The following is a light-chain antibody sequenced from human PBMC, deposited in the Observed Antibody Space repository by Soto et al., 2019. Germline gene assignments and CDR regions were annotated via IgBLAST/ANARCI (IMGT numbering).Light chain of an antibody. CDR3: SSYTLANTVV. Sequence: QSVLTQPASVSGSPGQSITISCTGTGSDVGAFNYVYWYQHHPGKAPKLVIYDVSNRPSGVSVRFSGSKSGNTASLTISGLEGEDEADYYCSSYTLANTVVFGGGTQLTVL. CDR2: DVS. V-gene: IGLV2-14*03. J-gene: IGLJ3*02. CDR1: GSDVGAFNY.